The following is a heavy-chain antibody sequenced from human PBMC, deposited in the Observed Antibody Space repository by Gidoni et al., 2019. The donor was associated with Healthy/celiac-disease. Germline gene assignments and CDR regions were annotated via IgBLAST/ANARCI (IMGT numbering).Heavy chain of an antibody. D-gene: IGHD6-13*01. CDR3: AKLIAAAGTGGLDAFDI. CDR1: GFTFDDYA. Sequence: EVQLVESGGVVVQPGGALRLSCAASGFTFDDYAMHWVRQAPGKGLEWVSLISWDGGSTYYADSVKGRFTISRDNSKNSLYLQMNSLRAEDTALYYCAKLIAAAGTGGLDAFDIWGQGTMVTVSS. V-gene: IGHV3-43D*03. J-gene: IGHJ3*02. CDR2: ISWDGGST.